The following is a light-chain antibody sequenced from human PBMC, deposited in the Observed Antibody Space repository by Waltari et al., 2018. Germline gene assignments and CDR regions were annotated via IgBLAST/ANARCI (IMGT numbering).Light chain of an antibody. CDR2: DAS. J-gene: IGKJ4*01. V-gene: IGKV3-11*01. CDR1: QSVNKY. Sequence: EIVLPQSPATLSLSPGERATLSCRATQSVNKYLAWYQQKPGQAPRLLIYDASIRAPGIPARFSGSGSGTDFTLTISSLEPEDFAVYYCQQRANWPLTFGGGTKVEI. CDR3: QQRANWPLT.